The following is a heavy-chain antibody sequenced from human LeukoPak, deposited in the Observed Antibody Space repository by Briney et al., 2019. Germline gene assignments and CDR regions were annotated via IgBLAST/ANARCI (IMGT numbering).Heavy chain of an antibody. CDR1: GGSISSSSYY. V-gene: IGHV4-39*02. CDR2: IYYSGST. J-gene: IGHJ4*02. CDR3: AREKIASRYYDILTGYYGFDY. Sequence: SETLSLTCTVSGGSISSSSYYWGWIRQPPGKGLEWIGSIYYSGSTYYNPSLKSRVTISVDTSKNQFSLKLSSVTAADTAVYYCAREKIASRYYDILTGYYGFDYWGQGTLVTVSS. D-gene: IGHD3-9*01.